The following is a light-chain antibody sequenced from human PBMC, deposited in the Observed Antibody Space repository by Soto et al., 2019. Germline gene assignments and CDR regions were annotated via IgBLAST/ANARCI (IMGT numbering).Light chain of an antibody. CDR2: NAS. J-gene: IGKJ4*01. Sequence: EIVLTQSPATLSVSPGETATVSCRASQSISKYLAWYQQKPGQTPRLLIYNASNRAAGIPARFSGSGSGTDFTLTIARLEPEDFAVYYCQQRTNWPPQLTFGGGTRVE. V-gene: IGKV3-11*01. CDR1: QSISKY. CDR3: QQRTNWPPQLT.